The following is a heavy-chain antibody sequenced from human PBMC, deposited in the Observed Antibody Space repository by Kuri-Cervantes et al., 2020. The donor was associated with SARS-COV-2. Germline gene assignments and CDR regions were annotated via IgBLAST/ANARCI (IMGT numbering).Heavy chain of an antibody. Sequence: SETLSLTCTVSGDSISSSAYYWGWIRLPPGRGLEWIGNIYYSGGTNYNPSLKSRVTISVDTSKNQFSLKLSSVTAADTAVYYCARPGGFLDVWGKGTTVTVSS. CDR3: ARPGGFLDV. J-gene: IGHJ6*04. D-gene: IGHD4-23*01. V-gene: IGHV4-39*07. CDR2: IYYSGGT. CDR1: GDSISSSAYY.